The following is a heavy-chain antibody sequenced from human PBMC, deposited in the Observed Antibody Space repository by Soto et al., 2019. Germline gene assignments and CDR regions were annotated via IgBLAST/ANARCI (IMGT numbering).Heavy chain of an antibody. V-gene: IGHV5-51*03. CDR2: IYPGDSDT. Sequence: EVQLVQSGAEVKKPGESLKISCKGSGYSFTSYWIGWVRQMPGKGLECMGIIYPGDSDTRYSPSFQGQVTISADKSIGTAYLQWRSLTASDTAMYYCATANGSGSSPVTPTKYYYGMDVWGQGTTVTVSS. CDR1: GYSFTSYW. CDR3: ATANGSGSSPVTPTKYYYGMDV. D-gene: IGHD3-10*01. J-gene: IGHJ6*02.